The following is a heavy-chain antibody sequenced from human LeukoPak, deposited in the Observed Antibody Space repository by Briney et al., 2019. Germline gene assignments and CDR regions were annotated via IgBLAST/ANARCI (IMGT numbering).Heavy chain of an antibody. V-gene: IGHV3-7*01. CDR3: AGRDSARNPCAC. CDR1: GFTFTNFW. D-gene: IGHD4-11*01. Sequence: GGPLSLTCAASGFTFTNFWMYWIRLAQGPGLDWVGNIRTDWSGQFYFDSVMSRCTISSDNATNSVYLQMKSLIAADTAVAYCAGRDSARNPCACWG. CDR2: IRTDWSGQ. J-gene: IGHJ6*01.